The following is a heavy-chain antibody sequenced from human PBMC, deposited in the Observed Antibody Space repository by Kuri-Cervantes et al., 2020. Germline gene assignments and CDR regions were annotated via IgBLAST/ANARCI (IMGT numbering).Heavy chain of an antibody. CDR1: GDSISSSNW. CDR2: IFHSGST. CDR3: ARASSFVTRQAWFDP. J-gene: IGHJ5*02. V-gene: IGHV4-4*02. D-gene: IGHD4-23*01. Sequence: SETLSLTCVVSGDSISSSNWWTWVRQPPGKGLEWIGEIFHSGSTNQNPSLKSRVTISVDKSKNQFSLKLSSVTAADTAVYYCARASSFVTRQAWFDPWGQGTLVTVSS.